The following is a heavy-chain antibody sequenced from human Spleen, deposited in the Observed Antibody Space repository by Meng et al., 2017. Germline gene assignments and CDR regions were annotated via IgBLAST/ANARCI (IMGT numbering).Heavy chain of an antibody. CDR1: GYSFTSYW. J-gene: IGHJ4*02. V-gene: IGHV5-51*01. CDR3: ASGLTYYYGSGRLGPVDY. Sequence: GESLKISCKGSGYSFTSYWIGWVRQMPGKGLEWMGIIYPGDSDTRYSPSFQGQVTISADKSISTAYLQWSSLKASDTAMYYCASGLTYYYGSGRLGPVDYWGQGTLVTVSS. D-gene: IGHD3-10*01. CDR2: IYPGDSDT.